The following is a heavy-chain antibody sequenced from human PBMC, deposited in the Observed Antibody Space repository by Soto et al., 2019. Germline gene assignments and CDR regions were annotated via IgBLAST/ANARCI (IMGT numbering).Heavy chain of an antibody. V-gene: IGHV1-69*06. CDR2: IIPFFGTS. D-gene: IGHD3-3*01. J-gene: IGHJ6*02. CDR1: GGTFSSYT. Sequence: SVKVSCKASGGTFSSYTVYWVRQAPGQGLEWMGGIIPFFGTSNYAQNSQDRITLTADKSTGTAYMELSSLRYEDTAVYYCARKLRLYYGMDVWGQGTTVTVSS. CDR3: ARKLRLYYGMDV.